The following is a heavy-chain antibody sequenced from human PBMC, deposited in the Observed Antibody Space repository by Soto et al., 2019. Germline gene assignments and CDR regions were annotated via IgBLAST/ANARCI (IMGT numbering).Heavy chain of an antibody. J-gene: IGHJ5*02. Sequence: EVQLVESGGGLVQPGGSLRLSCAGSGFTFSSYWMHCVRQVPGKGLLWVSRIDSDGTSTNYADSVKGRFTIARDNAKNTLYLQMNSLRAEDTGVYYCARVGGYNWFDTWGQGTLVTVSS. CDR2: IDSDGTST. CDR1: GFTFSSYW. V-gene: IGHV3-74*01. CDR3: ARVGGYNWFDT.